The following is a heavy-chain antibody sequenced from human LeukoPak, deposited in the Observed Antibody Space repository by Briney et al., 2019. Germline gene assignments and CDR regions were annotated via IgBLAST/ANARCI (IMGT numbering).Heavy chain of an antibody. CDR1: GGSISRGSYY. D-gene: IGHD3-10*01. CDR2: IYYSGST. V-gene: IGHV4-61*10. J-gene: IGHJ4*02. Sequence: SETLSLTCTVSGGSISRGSYYWSWIRQPAGKGLEWIGYIYYSGSTNYNPSLQSRVTISVGTSKNQFSLELSSVTAADTAVYYCARGKNYFDYWGEGTLVTVSS. CDR3: ARGKNYFDY.